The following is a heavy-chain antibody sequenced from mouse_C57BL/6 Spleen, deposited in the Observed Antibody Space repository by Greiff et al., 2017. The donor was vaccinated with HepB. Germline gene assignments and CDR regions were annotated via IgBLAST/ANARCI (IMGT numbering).Heavy chain of an antibody. CDR1: GYTFTDYY. Sequence: EVQLQQSGPELVKPGASVKISCKASGYTFTDYYMNWVKQSHGKSLEWIGDINPNNGGTSYNQKFKGKATLTVDKSSSTAYMELRSLTSEDSAVYYCARECYDYGAGFAYWGQGTLVTVSA. V-gene: IGHV1-26*01. D-gene: IGHD2-4*01. J-gene: IGHJ3*01. CDR3: ARECYDYGAGFAY. CDR2: INPNNGGT.